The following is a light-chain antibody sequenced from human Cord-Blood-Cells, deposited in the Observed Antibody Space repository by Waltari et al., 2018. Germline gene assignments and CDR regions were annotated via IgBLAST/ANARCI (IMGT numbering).Light chain of an antibody. J-gene: IGLJ1*01. CDR1: SSAVGAYNY. CDR2: DVS. CDR3: SSYTSSSTLG. V-gene: IGLV2-14*03. Sequence: QSALTQPASLSGSPGQSFTISCPGSSSAVGAYNYVSWYQHHPGKGPILMIYDVSSRPAGVSNRFSASKPGNTGSLTISGLQAEDEADYYCSSYTSSSTLGFGTGTKVTVL.